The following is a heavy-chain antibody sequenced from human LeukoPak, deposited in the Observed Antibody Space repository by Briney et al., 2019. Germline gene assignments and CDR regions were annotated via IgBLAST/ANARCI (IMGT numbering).Heavy chain of an antibody. D-gene: IGHD5-18*01. V-gene: IGHV1-46*01. CDR2: INPSGGST. CDR1: GYTFTSYY. Sequence: ASVKVSCKASGYTFTSYYMHWVRQAPGQGLEWMGIINPSGGSTSYAQKFQGRVTMTRNTSISTAYMELSSLRSEDTAVYCCARAGRYSYGIHYYYYMDVWGKGTTVTISS. CDR3: ARAGRYSYGIHYYYYMDV. J-gene: IGHJ6*03.